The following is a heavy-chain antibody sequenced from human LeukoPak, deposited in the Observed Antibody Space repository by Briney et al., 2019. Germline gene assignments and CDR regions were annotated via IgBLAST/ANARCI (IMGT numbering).Heavy chain of an antibody. CDR3: AKSLVVGADAFDI. CDR1: GFTFSSYA. CDR2: ISGSGGST. D-gene: IGHD1-26*01. V-gene: IGHV3-23*01. Sequence: GGSLRLSCAASGFTFSSYAMNWVRQAPGKGLEWVSAISGSGGSTYYAGSVKGRFTISRDNSKNTLYLQMNSLRAGDTALYYCAKSLVVGADAFDIWGQGTMVTVSS. J-gene: IGHJ3*02.